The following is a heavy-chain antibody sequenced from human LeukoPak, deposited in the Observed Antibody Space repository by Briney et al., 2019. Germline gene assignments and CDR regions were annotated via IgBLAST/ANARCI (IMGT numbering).Heavy chain of an antibody. Sequence: ASVKVSCKASEYPFTSFYMNWVRQAPGQGLEWLGWINFSGGTQYPEKFRGRVTITRDTSKATGYMELTGLTSDDTAVYYCARDLRLFDYWGQGTLVTVSS. CDR2: INFSGGT. V-gene: IGHV1-2*02. CDR3: ARDLRLFDY. J-gene: IGHJ4*02. CDR1: EYPFTSFY. D-gene: IGHD3-3*01.